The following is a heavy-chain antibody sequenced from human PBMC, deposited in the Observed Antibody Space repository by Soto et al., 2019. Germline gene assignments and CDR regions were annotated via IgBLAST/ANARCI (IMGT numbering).Heavy chain of an antibody. Sequence: PSETLSLTCTVSGGSISSGGYYWSWIRQHPGKGLEWIGYIYYSGSTYYNPSLKSRVTISVDTSKNQFSLKLSSVTAADTAVYYCAREGGSGSYNWFDPWGQRTLVTVSS. J-gene: IGHJ5*02. CDR3: AREGGSGSYNWFDP. CDR1: GGSISSGGYY. D-gene: IGHD3-10*01. V-gene: IGHV4-31*03. CDR2: IYYSGST.